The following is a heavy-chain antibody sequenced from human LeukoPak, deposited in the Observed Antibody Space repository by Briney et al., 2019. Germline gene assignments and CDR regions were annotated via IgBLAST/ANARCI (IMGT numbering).Heavy chain of an antibody. D-gene: IGHD4-17*01. CDR3: ARVSTLAVTGSFGP. CDR1: GYTFTGYY. CDR2: INPDGGGT. Sequence: ASVKVSCKASGYTFTGYYMHWVRQAPGQGLEWMGWINPDGGGTNYAQNFQGRVTMTRDTSISTAYMELSRLRSDDTAMYYCARVSTLAVTGSFGPWGQGTLVTVSS. J-gene: IGHJ5*02. V-gene: IGHV1-2*02.